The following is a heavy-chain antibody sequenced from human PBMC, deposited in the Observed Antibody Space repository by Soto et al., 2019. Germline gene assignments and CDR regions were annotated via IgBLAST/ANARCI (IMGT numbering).Heavy chain of an antibody. V-gene: IGHV3-23*01. CDR1: GFTFSSYA. CDR2: ISGSGGST. CDR3: ANECDFWSGPNYFDD. J-gene: IGHJ4*02. D-gene: IGHD3-3*01. Sequence: GGSLRLSCAASGFTFSSYAMSWVRQAPGKGLEWVSAISGSGGSTYYADSVKGRFTISRDNSKNTLYLQMNSLRAEDTAVYYCANECDFWSGPNYFDDWGQGTLVTVSS.